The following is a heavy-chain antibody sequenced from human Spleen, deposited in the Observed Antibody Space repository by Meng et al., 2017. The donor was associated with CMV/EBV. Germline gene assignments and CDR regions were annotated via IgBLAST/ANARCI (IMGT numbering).Heavy chain of an antibody. CDR1: TSYW. J-gene: IGHJ4*02. Sequence: TSYWIGWVRQMPGEGLEWMGIIYPGDSDTRYSPSFQGQVTISVDKSISTAYLQWSSLKASDTAMYYCARLVRISSGIAVAGPNPHFDYWGQGTLVTVSS. CDR2: IYPGDSDT. V-gene: IGHV5-51*01. CDR3: ARLVRISSGIAVAGPNPHFDY. D-gene: IGHD6-19*01.